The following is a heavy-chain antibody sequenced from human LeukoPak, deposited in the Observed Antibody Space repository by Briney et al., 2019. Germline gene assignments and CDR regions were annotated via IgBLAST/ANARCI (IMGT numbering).Heavy chain of an antibody. CDR3: AKSSLSAYYGGDYFDY. J-gene: IGHJ4*02. CDR2: ISWNSGSI. D-gene: IGHD3-16*01. Sequence: PGGSLRLSCAASGFTVSSNYMSWVRQAPGKGLEWVSGISWNSGSIGYADSVEGRFTISRDNAKNSLYLHMNSLRAEDMALYYCAKSSLSAYYGGDYFDYWGQGSLVTVSS. CDR1: GFTVSSNY. V-gene: IGHV3-9*03.